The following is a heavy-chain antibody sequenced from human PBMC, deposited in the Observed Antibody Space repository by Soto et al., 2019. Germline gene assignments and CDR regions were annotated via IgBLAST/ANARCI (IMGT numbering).Heavy chain of an antibody. D-gene: IGHD3-22*01. CDR1: GFTFSGSA. Sequence: WGSLRLSCAASGFTFSGSAMHWVRQASGKGLEWVGRIRSKANSYATAYAASVKGRFTISRDDSKNTAYLQMNSLKTEDTAVYYCTSEGYYDSSGYFYYYYYGMDVWGQGTTVTVSS. CDR3: TSEGYYDSSGYFYYYYYGMDV. J-gene: IGHJ6*02. CDR2: IRSKANSYAT. V-gene: IGHV3-73*01.